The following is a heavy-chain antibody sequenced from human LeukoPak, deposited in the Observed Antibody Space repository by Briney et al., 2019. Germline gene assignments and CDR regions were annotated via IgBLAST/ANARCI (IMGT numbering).Heavy chain of an antibody. CDR2: IYTSGST. Sequence: SETLSLTCTVSGGSISSYHWSWIRQPAGKGLEWIGRIYTSGSTNYNPSLKGRVTMSVDTSKNQFSLKLSSVTAADTAVFYCASLTTADAFDIWGQGTMVTVSS. CDR3: ASLTTADAFDI. V-gene: IGHV4-4*07. CDR1: GGSISSYH. J-gene: IGHJ3*02. D-gene: IGHD3-22*01.